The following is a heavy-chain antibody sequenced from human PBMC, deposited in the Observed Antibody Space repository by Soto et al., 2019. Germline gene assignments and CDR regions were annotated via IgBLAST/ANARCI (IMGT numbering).Heavy chain of an antibody. CDR2: MNPNSGNT. CDR3: AKDRRITMVRGVLRAFDS. V-gene: IGHV1-8*01. CDR1: GYTFTSYD. J-gene: IGHJ4*01. D-gene: IGHD3-10*01. Sequence: ASVKVSCKASGYTFTSYDINWVRQATGQGLEWMGWMNPNSGNTGYAQKFQGRVTMTRNTSISTAYMELSSLRSEDTAVYYCAKDRRITMVRGVLRAFDSWGQGNLVTVSS.